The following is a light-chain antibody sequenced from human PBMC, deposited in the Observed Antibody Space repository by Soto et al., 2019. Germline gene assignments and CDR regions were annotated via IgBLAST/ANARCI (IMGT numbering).Light chain of an antibody. J-gene: IGKJ5*01. CDR3: QLYGSSIT. CDR2: GAS. Sequence: EIVWTQSPGTLSLSPGERATLSCRASQSVGSTYLAWYQQKPGQTPRLLIYGASSRATGIPDRFSGSGSGTDFTLTISRLEPEDFAVYYCQLYGSSITFGQGTRLEIK. V-gene: IGKV3-20*01. CDR1: QSVGSTY.